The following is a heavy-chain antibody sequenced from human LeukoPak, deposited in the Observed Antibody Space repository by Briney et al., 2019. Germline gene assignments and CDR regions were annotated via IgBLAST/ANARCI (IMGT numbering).Heavy chain of an antibody. D-gene: IGHD5-12*01. Sequence: GGSLRLSCAGSGFTFSSFGLNWVRQAPGKGLEWVSAITSSGGRTDYTDSVKGRFTISRDNSKNTLYLQMNSLRADDTAVYYCAKHRSAYGNYYGMDVWGQGTTVTVSS. CDR2: ITSSGGRT. J-gene: IGHJ6*02. CDR1: GFTFSSFG. V-gene: IGHV3-23*01. CDR3: AKHRSAYGNYYGMDV.